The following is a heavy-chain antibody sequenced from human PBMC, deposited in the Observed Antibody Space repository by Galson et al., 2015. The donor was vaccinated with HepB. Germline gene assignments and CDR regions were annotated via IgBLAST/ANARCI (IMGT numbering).Heavy chain of an antibody. CDR2: ISAYNGNT. D-gene: IGHD2-15*01. V-gene: IGHV1-18*01. J-gene: IGHJ3*02. CDR3: ARELGYCSGGSCHDAFDI. Sequence: SVKVSCKASGYTFTSYGIGWVRQAPGQGLEWMGWISAYNGNTNYAQKLQGRVTMTTDTSTSTAYMELRSLRSDDTAVYYCARELGYCSGGSCHDAFDIWGQGTMVTVSS. CDR1: GYTFTSYG.